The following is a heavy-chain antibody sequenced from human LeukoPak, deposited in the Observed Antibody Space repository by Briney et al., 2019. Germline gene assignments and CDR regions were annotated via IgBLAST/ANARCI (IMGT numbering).Heavy chain of an antibody. D-gene: IGHD3-22*01. CDR1: GVSITGYF. CDR2: IYTSGST. CDR3: ARVGGYYDSSGYSDAFDI. Sequence: SETLSLTCSVSGVSITGYFWSWIRQPAGKGLEWIGRIYTSGSTNYNPSLKSRVTISVDTSKNQFSLKLSSVTAADTAVYYCARVGGYYDSSGYSDAFDIWGQGTMVTVSS. J-gene: IGHJ3*02. V-gene: IGHV4-4*07.